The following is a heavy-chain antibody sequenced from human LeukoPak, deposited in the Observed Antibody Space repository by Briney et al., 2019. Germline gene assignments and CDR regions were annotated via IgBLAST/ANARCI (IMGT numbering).Heavy chain of an antibody. V-gene: IGHV3-21*01. CDR3: ARGQNYWYFDL. CDR1: EFTFSSYS. Sequence: KPGGSLGLSCAASEFTFSSYSMNWVRQAPGKGLEWVSFISSSSSYTSYGDSVKGRFTISRDNAKNSLYLQMNSLRAEDTAVYYCARGQNYWYFDLWGRGTLVTVSS. CDR2: ISSSSSYT. J-gene: IGHJ2*01.